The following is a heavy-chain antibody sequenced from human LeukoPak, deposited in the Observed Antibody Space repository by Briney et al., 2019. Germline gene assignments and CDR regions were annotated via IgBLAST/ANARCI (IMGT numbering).Heavy chain of an antibody. D-gene: IGHD3-10*01. J-gene: IGHJ4*02. CDR1: GFTFSSHV. Sequence: PGGSLRLSCATSGFTFSSHVMSWVRQAPGKGLEWVSVISGSGDSTYYADSVEGRFTISRDNSKNTLYLQMNSLRAEDTAVYYCARSITMIRGVPVSFDYWGQGTLVTVSS. CDR3: ARSITMIRGVPVSFDY. CDR2: ISGSGDST. V-gene: IGHV3-23*01.